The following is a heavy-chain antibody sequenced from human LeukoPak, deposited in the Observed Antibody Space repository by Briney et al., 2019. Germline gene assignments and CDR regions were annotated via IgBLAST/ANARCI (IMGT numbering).Heavy chain of an antibody. CDR1: GGTFSSYA. CDR2: IIPIFGTA. Sequence: SVKVSCKASGGTFSSYAISWVRQAPGQGLEWMGGIIPIFGTANYAQKFQGRVTITADESTSTAYMELSSLRSEDTAVYYCARDVSLIATPAGYWGQGTLVTVSS. CDR3: ARDVSLIATPAGY. V-gene: IGHV1-69*13. J-gene: IGHJ4*02. D-gene: IGHD6-13*01.